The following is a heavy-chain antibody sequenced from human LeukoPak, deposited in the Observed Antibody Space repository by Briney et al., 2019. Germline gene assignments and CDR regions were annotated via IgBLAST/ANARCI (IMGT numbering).Heavy chain of an antibody. CDR2: IHFDGSTK. D-gene: IGHD2-2*03. J-gene: IGHJ4*02. V-gene: IGHV3-30*02. CDR3: AKDQCTRTSCDGYPGY. Sequence: PGGSLRLSCAASGFTFSSYGMHWVRQAPGKGLEWMACIHFDGSTKYSGDSVKGRSTISRDNSKNTLYLQMNSLRPEDTAVYYCAKDQCTRTSCDGYPGYWGQGSLVTVSS. CDR1: GFTFSSYG.